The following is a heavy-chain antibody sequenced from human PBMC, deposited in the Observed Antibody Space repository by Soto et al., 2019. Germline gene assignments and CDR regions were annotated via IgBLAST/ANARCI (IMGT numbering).Heavy chain of an antibody. J-gene: IGHJ5*02. Sequence: SETLSLTCTVSGGSISSGGYYWSWIRQHPGKGLEWIGYIYYSGSTYYNPSLKSRVTISVDTSKNQFSLKLSSVTAADTAVYYCARVRVAAAGMEYNWFDPWGQGTLVTVSS. CDR1: GGSISSGGYY. D-gene: IGHD6-13*01. CDR3: ARVRVAAAGMEYNWFDP. CDR2: IYYSGST. V-gene: IGHV4-31*03.